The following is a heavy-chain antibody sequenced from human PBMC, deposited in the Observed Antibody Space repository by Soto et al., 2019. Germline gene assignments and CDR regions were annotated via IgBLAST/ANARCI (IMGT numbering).Heavy chain of an antibody. D-gene: IGHD3-22*01. J-gene: IGHJ4*02. CDR2: IIPIFGTA. CDR1: GGTFTSCG. V-gene: IGHV1-69*13. Sequence: SLKVACKAAGGTFTSCGISCGRRTDGQGLEWMGGIIPIFGTANYAQKFQGRVTMTADESTSTAYMELSSLRSEDTAVYYCARDEREQTYYYDSSGYWPTWGQGTLVTVSS. CDR3: ARDEREQTYYYDSSGYWPT.